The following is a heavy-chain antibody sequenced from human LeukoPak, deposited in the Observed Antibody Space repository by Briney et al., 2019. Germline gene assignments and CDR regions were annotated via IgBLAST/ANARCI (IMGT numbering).Heavy chain of an antibody. V-gene: IGHV3-21*01. CDR2: ISSSSSYI. D-gene: IGHD3-3*01. CDR1: GFTFSSYS. CDR3: ARDYSYYDFWSGYLTNWFDP. J-gene: IGHJ5*02. Sequence: GGSLRLSCAASGFTFSSYSMNWVCQAPGKGLEWVSSISSSSSYIYYADSVKGRFTISRDNAKNSLYLQMNSLRAEDTAVYYCARDYSYYDFWSGYLTNWFDPWGQGTLVTVSS.